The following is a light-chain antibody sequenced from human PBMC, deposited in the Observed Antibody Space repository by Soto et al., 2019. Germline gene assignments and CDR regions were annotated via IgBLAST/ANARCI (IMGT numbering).Light chain of an antibody. CDR1: QSIDSH. CDR2: GAS. CDR3: QQRSLWPPYT. V-gene: IGKV3-11*01. Sequence: EIVLTQSPVTLSLSPGERANLSCRASQSIDSHLAWYQHKPGQAPRLLIYGASNRATGIPVRFSGSGSGTDFTLTISSLEPDYFAVYYCQQRSLWPPYTFGQGSKL. J-gene: IGKJ2*01.